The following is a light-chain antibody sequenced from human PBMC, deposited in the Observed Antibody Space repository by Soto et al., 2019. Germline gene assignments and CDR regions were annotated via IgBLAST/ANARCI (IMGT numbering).Light chain of an antibody. Sequence: QSVLTQPPSASGTPGQRVTISCSGSSSNIGINTVNWYQQFPGTAPKVLIYLNDQRPSGVPDRFSGSKSGTSASLAISGLQSEDEADYYCGAWDDTGRGRWVFGGGTKVTVL. J-gene: IGLJ3*02. CDR1: SSNIGINT. V-gene: IGLV1-44*01. CDR2: LND. CDR3: GAWDDTGRGRWV.